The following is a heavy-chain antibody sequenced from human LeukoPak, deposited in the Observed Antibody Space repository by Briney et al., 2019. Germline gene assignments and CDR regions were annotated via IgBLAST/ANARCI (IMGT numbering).Heavy chain of an antibody. J-gene: IGHJ4*02. CDR3: AREGFLEWLATDY. D-gene: IGHD3-3*01. Sequence: GGSLRLSCAASGFTFSSYWMSWVRQAPGKGLEWVANIKQDGSEKYYVDSVKGRFTISRDNAKNSLYLQMNSLRAEDTAVSYCAREGFLEWLATDYWGQGTLVTVSS. CDR2: IKQDGSEK. CDR1: GFTFSSYW. V-gene: IGHV3-7*01.